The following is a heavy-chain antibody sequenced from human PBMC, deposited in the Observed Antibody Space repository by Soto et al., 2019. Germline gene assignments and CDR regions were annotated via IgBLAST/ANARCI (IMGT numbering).Heavy chain of an antibody. Sequence: PGESLKISCKGSGYSFTSYWIGWVRQMPGKGLEWMGIIYPGDSDTRYSPSFQGQVTISADKSISTAYLQWSSLKASDTAMYYCAREHIXVVTAIGDYYYYYGMDVWGQGTTVTVSS. D-gene: IGHD2-21*02. J-gene: IGHJ6*01. V-gene: IGHV5-51*01. CDR3: AREHIXVVTAIGDYYYYYGMDV. CDR2: IYPGDSDT. CDR1: GYSFTSYW.